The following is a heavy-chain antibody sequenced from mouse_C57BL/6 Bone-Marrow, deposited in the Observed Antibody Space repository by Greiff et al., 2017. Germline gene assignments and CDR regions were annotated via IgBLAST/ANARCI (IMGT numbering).Heavy chain of an antibody. V-gene: IGHV1-50*01. Sequence: QVQLQQPGAELVKPGASVKLSCKASGYTFTSYWMQWVKQRPGQGLEWIGEIAPSGSNTNYNQKFKGKATLTVDTSSSTAYMQLSSLTSEDSAVSYGARSGAARGGFAYWGQGTLVTVSA. CDR3: ARSGAARGGFAY. J-gene: IGHJ3*01. CDR1: GYTFTSYW. D-gene: IGHD3-1*01. CDR2: IAPSGSNT.